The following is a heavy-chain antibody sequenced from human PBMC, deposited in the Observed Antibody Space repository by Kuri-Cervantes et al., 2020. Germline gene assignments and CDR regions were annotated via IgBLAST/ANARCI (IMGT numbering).Heavy chain of an antibody. Sequence: GESLKISCAASGFTFSSYAMSWVRQAPGKGLEWVSAISGSGGSTYYADSVKGRFTISRDNSKNTLYLQMNSLRAEDMTVYYCVRGSGYSSGWYPRTHDYWGQGTLVTVSS. CDR2: ISGSGGST. J-gene: IGHJ4*02. CDR1: GFTFSSYA. D-gene: IGHD6-19*01. CDR3: VRGSGYSSGWYPRTHDY. V-gene: IGHV3-23*01.